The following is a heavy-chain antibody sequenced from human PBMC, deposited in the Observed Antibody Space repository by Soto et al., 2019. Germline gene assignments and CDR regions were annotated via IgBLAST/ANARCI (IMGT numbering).Heavy chain of an antibody. Sequence: EVQLLESGGALEHPGGSLRLSCAASGFAFSTYAMTWVRQAPGKRLEWVSVISGSGGGSYYAASVKGRFTISRDNSKNTLYLQMNGLRAEDTALYYCAKVTKRAAAGRYEYYKYGMDVWGQGTTVTVSS. CDR3: AKVTKRAAAGRYEYYKYGMDV. V-gene: IGHV3-23*01. CDR1: GFAFSTYA. J-gene: IGHJ6*02. CDR2: ISGSGGGS. D-gene: IGHD6-13*01.